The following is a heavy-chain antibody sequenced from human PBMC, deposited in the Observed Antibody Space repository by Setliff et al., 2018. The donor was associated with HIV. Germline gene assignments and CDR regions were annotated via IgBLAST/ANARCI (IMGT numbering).Heavy chain of an antibody. CDR1: GGSFYGYY. CDR3: ARFTVVVFGAGEPSWFDP. D-gene: IGHD2-15*01. CDR2: IDYSGST. Sequence: SETLSLTCTVFGGSFYGYYWSWIRQPPGKGLEWIGSIDYSGSTNYNPSLKSRVTISVDTSKNQFSLNLSSVIAADTAIYFCARFTVVVFGAGEPSWFDPWGQGILVTVSS. J-gene: IGHJ5*02. V-gene: IGHV4-34*01.